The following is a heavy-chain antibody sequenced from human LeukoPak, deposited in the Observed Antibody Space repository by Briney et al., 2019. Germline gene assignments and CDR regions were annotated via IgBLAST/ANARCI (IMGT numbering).Heavy chain of an antibody. V-gene: IGHV4-61*02. CDR3: ARARRIAVAGPKGGFDY. CDR2: IYTSGST. D-gene: IGHD6-19*01. CDR1: GGSISSGSYY. Sequence: SRTLSLTCTVSGGSISSGSYYWSWIRQPAGKGLEWIGRIYTSGSTNYNPSLKSRVTISVDTSKNQFSLKLSSVTAADTAVYYCARARRIAVAGPKGGFDYWGQGTLVTVSS. J-gene: IGHJ4*02.